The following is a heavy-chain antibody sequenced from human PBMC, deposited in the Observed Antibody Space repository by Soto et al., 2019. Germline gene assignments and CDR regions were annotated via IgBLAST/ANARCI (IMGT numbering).Heavy chain of an antibody. CDR3: ATMHSRRWYGGWDYYGMDV. D-gene: IGHD6-13*01. CDR2: IIPIFGTA. Sequence: QVQLVQSGAEVKKPGSSVKVSCKASGGTFSSYAISWVRQAPGQGLEWMGGIIPIFGTANYAQKFQGRVTITADKSMSTAYMALSSLISEDTAGYYCATMHSRRWYGGWDYYGMDVWGQGTTVTVSS. V-gene: IGHV1-69*06. CDR1: GGTFSSYA. J-gene: IGHJ6*02.